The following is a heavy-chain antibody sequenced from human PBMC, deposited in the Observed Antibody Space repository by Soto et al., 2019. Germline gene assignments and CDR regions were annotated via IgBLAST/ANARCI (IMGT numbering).Heavy chain of an antibody. CDR1: GGSISSGGYY. Sequence: SETLSLTCTVSGGSISSGGYYWSWIRQHPGKGLEWIGYIYYSGSTYYNPSLKSRVTISVDTSKNQFSLKLSSVTAADTAVYYCARDAVVVPAANHYYYGMDVWGQGTTVTVSS. V-gene: IGHV4-31*03. CDR3: ARDAVVVPAANHYYYGMDV. CDR2: IYYSGST. D-gene: IGHD2-2*01. J-gene: IGHJ6*02.